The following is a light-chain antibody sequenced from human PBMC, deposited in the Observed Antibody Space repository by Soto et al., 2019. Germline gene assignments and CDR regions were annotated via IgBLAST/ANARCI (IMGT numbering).Light chain of an antibody. Sequence: QSALAQPASVSGSPGQSITISCTGTSSDVGAYNSVSWYQQHPHKAPQVIIYKGTQRPSGISNRFSGSTSGTVASLTISGLQADDEADYFCCSSAPESTYVFGTVTKLTVL. CDR3: CSSAPESTYV. CDR1: SSDVGAYNS. J-gene: IGLJ1*01. V-gene: IGLV2-23*01. CDR2: KGT.